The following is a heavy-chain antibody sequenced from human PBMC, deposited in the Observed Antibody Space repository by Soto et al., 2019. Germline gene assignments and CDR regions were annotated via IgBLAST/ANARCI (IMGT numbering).Heavy chain of an antibody. CDR2: ISGSGGST. CDR1: GFTFSSYA. V-gene: IGHV3-23*01. D-gene: IGHD2-8*01. Sequence: GGSLRLSCAASGFTFSSYAMSWVRQAPGKGLEWASAISGSGGSTYYADSVKGRFTISRDNSKNTLYLQMNSLRAEDTAVYYCAKVGYCTNGVCYTVPFDYWGQGTLVTVSS. CDR3: AKVGYCTNGVCYTVPFDY. J-gene: IGHJ4*02.